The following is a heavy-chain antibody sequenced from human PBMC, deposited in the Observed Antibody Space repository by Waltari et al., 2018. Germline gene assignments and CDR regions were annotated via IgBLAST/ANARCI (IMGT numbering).Heavy chain of an antibody. J-gene: IGHJ4*02. CDR2: MNPNSGNT. V-gene: IGHV1-8*03. CDR3: ARGGVGFSFDY. Sequence: QVQLVHSGAEVKKPGASVKVSCKDSGYTFTSYELNWVRQATGQGLEGMGCMNPNSGNTGYAQKFQVRVTITRNTSISTAYMELSSLRSEDTAVYYCARGGVGFSFDYWGQGTLVTVSS. D-gene: IGHD1-26*01. CDR1: GYTFTSYE.